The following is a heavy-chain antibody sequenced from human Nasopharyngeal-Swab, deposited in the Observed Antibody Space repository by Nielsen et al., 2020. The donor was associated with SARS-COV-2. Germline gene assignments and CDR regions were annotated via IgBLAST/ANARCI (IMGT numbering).Heavy chain of an antibody. CDR2: ITSRGDRT. J-gene: IGHJ4*02. CDR3: ARFSRCDDDCPSDY. CDR1: GFTFSDYA. Sequence: GESLKISCTPSGFTFSDYAMNWVRPAPGKGLEWVASITSRGDRTYYGDSVKGRFTIFRENYKKTLYLQLNSLRAEDTARYYCARFSRCDDDCPSDYWGQGTLVTVSS. V-gene: IGHV3-23*01. D-gene: IGHD2-21*02.